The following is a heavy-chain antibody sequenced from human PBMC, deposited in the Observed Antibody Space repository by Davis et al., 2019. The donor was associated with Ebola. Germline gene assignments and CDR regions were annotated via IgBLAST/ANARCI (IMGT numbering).Heavy chain of an antibody. CDR1: GGSISSSSYS. D-gene: IGHD6-6*01. Sequence: MPSETLSLTCTVSGGSISSSSYSWDWIRQPPGKGLEWIGSIYYSGSTYYNPSLKSRVTISVDTSKNQFSLKLSSVTAADTAVYYCARRIAARPFGDWFDPWGQGTLVTVSS. J-gene: IGHJ5*02. CDR3: ARRIAARPFGDWFDP. V-gene: IGHV4-39*01. CDR2: IYYSGST.